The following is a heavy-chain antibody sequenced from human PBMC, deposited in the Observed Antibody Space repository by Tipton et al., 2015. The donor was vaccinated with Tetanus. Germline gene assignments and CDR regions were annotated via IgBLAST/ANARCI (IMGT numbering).Heavy chain of an antibody. J-gene: IGHJ4*02. CDR3: ARDERYGDYAY. D-gene: IGHD4-17*01. CDR1: GGSLRSGDHY. CDR2: VDDGGRT. V-gene: IGHV4-61*08. Sequence: TLSLTCSVSGGSLRSGDHYWSWIRQPPGKGLEWIAYVDDGGRTNFNPSLKSRLIISMDKSKNRFSLKLTSLTAADTAVYYCARDERYGDYAYWGQGALVTVSS.